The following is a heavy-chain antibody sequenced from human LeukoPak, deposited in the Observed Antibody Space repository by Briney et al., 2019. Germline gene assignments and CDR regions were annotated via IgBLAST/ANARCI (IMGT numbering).Heavy chain of an antibody. D-gene: IGHD3-10*01. Sequence: PSETLSLTCTVSGASISSTSYHWGWIRQPPGKGLEWIGTIYYSGSTYYNPSLKSRVTISVDTSKNQFSLKLSSVTAADTAVYYCARGYGSGRSLFDYWGQGTLVTVSS. V-gene: IGHV4-39*07. CDR1: GASISSTSYH. J-gene: IGHJ4*02. CDR3: ARGYGSGRSLFDY. CDR2: IYYSGST.